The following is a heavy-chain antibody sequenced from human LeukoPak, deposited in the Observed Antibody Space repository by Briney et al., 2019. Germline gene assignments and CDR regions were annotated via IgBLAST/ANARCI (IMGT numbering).Heavy chain of an antibody. Sequence: GGSLRLSCAASGFTFSSYGMHWVRQAPGKGLEWVAVIWYDGSNKYYADSVKGRFTISRDNSKNTLYLQMNSLRAEDTAVYYCARDATVVVTVSWFDPWGQGTLVTVSS. CDR1: GFTFSSYG. CDR2: IWYDGSNK. CDR3: ARDATVVVTVSWFDP. D-gene: IGHD2-21*02. V-gene: IGHV3-33*08. J-gene: IGHJ5*02.